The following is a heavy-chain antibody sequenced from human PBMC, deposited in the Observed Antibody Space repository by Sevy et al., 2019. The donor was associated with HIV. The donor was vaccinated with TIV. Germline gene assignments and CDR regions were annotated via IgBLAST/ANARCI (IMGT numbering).Heavy chain of an antibody. CDR2: ISRSGTTT. CDR1: GLNFSKYS. V-gene: IGHV3-48*02. J-gene: IGHJ6*02. CDR3: ARDYDFWSGYTALSYYSLSYYYGMDV. D-gene: IGHD3-3*01. Sequence: GGSLRLSCAASGLNFSKYSFNWVRQAPEKGLEWISHISRSGTTTYYAESVKGRFTVSRDNAKNSLHLQMSSLRDEDTAVYYCARDYDFWSGYTALSYYSLSYYYGMDVWGQGTTVTVSS.